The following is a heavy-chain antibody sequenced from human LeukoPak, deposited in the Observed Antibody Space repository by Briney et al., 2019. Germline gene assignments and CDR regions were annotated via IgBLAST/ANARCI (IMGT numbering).Heavy chain of an antibody. CDR2: IWYDGSKK. D-gene: IGHD3-10*01. Sequence: GRSLRLSCAASGFTLTTYGTQWLRQAPGKGLEWVAVIWYDGSKKFYGDSVKGRFTVPRDTSENTMYLQMHPLRAEDTAVYYCARDGGSGIDYWGQGTLVSVYS. J-gene: IGHJ4*02. CDR1: GFTLTTYG. CDR3: ARDGGSGIDY. V-gene: IGHV3-33*01.